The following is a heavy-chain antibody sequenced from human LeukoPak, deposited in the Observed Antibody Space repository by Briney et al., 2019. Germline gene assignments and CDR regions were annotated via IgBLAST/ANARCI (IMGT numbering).Heavy chain of an antibody. CDR2: ISSSGTTI. D-gene: IGHD3-10*01. CDR1: GFTFSDYY. Sequence: GGSLRLSCAASGFTFSDYYMSWIRQAPGEGLEWVSYISSSGTTIYYADSVKGRFTISRNNAKNSLYLQMNSLRAEDTAVYYCASDRPYLSVWGQGTTVTVSS. V-gene: IGHV3-11*01. J-gene: IGHJ6*02. CDR3: ASDRPYLSV.